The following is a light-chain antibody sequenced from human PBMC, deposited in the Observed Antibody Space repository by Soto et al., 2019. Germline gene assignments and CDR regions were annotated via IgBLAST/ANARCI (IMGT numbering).Light chain of an antibody. V-gene: IGLV2-14*01. CDR3: SSYTSSSTHVV. Sequence: QSALTQPASVSGSPGQSITISCTGTNSDVGGYNYVSWYQQHPGKAPKLMIYEVSNRPSGVSNRFSGSKSGNTASLTISGLQAEDGADYYCSSYTSSSTHVVFGGGTKVTVL. CDR2: EVS. J-gene: IGLJ2*01. CDR1: NSDVGGYNY.